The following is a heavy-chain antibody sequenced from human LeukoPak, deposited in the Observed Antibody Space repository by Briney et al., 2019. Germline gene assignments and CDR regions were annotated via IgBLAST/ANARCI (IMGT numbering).Heavy chain of an antibody. J-gene: IGHJ4*02. Sequence: GGSLRLSCAASGFTFSSYSMNWVRQAPGKGLEWVSSISSSSSYIYYADSVKGRFTISRDNAKNSLYLQMNSLRAEDTAVYYCARDTPYQRGSFDYWGQGTLVTVSS. D-gene: IGHD1-26*01. CDR2: ISSSSSYI. CDR1: GFTFSSYS. V-gene: IGHV3-21*01. CDR3: ARDTPYQRGSFDY.